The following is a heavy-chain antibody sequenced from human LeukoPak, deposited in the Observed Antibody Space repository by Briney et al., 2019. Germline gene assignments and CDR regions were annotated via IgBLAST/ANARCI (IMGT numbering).Heavy chain of an antibody. CDR2: ISASGGTT. Sequence: GGSLRLSCAASGFTFSSYVMSWVRQAPGKGLEWVSAISASGGTTYYADSLKGRFTISRDNSKNTLYLQTSSLRAEDTAVYYCAKEPREYCSSTSCPNWIDPWGQGTLVTVSS. D-gene: IGHD2-2*01. J-gene: IGHJ5*02. V-gene: IGHV3-23*01. CDR3: AKEPREYCSSTSCPNWIDP. CDR1: GFTFSSYV.